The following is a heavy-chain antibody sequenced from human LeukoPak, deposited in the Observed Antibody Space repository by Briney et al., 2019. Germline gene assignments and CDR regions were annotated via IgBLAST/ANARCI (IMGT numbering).Heavy chain of an antibody. J-gene: IGHJ3*02. CDR2: ISGSGGST. V-gene: IGHV3-23*01. CDR3: ANQGLDKAAFDI. D-gene: IGHD5-18*01. Sequence: PGGSLRLSCAASGFTFSSYAMSWVRQAPGKGREWVSAISGSGGSTYYADSVKGRLTISRDNSKNTLYLQMNSLRAEDTAVYYCANQGLDKAAFDIWGQGTMVTVSS. CDR1: GFTFSSYA.